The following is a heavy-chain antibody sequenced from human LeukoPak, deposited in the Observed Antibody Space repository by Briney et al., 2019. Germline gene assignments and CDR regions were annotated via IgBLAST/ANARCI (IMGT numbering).Heavy chain of an antibody. CDR1: GDSVSSGY. Sequence: SESLSLSCTVSGDSVSSGYWTWIRQSPGKGLEWIGYISDSGITDYNPSLKSRLTISVDTSNNKFSLNLHSVTAADTAVYYCAGRGHRYSRDWGQGILVTVSS. J-gene: IGHJ1*01. D-gene: IGHD2-15*01. V-gene: IGHV4-4*09. CDR3: AGRGHRYSRD. CDR2: ISDSGIT.